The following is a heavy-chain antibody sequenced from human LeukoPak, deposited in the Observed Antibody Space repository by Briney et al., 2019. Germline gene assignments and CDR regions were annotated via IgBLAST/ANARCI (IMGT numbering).Heavy chain of an antibody. CDR2: IYPGDSDT. CDR3: ARPPDYYDSSGPYYFDY. J-gene: IGHJ4*02. Sequence: GESLKISCKGSGYSFTSYWIGWVRQMPGKGLEWMGLIYPGDSDTRYSPSFQGQVTISADKSISTAYLQWSSLKASDTAMYYCARPPDYYDSSGPYYFDYRGQGTLVTVSS. D-gene: IGHD3-22*01. V-gene: IGHV5-51*01. CDR1: GYSFTSYW.